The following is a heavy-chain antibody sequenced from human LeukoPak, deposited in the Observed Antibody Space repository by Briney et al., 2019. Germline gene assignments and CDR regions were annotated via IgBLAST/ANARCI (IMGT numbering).Heavy chain of an antibody. Sequence: GESLKISCKASGYSFTNYWIGWVRQMPGKGLEWMGIIYPGDSDTRYSPSFQGQVTISADKSINTAYLQWSGLKASDTAMYYCATEGIAVAGYFDYWGQGTLVTVSS. CDR1: GYSFTNYW. D-gene: IGHD6-19*01. J-gene: IGHJ4*02. CDR2: IYPGDSDT. V-gene: IGHV5-51*01. CDR3: ATEGIAVAGYFDY.